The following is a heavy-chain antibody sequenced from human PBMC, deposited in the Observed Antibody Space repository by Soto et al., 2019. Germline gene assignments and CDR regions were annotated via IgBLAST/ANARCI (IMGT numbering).Heavy chain of an antibody. CDR2: ISYDGSNK. V-gene: IGHV3-30*03. D-gene: IGHD6-6*01. J-gene: IGHJ6*02. Sequence: QVQLVESGGGVVQPGRSLRLSCAASGFTFSSYGMHWVRQAPGKGLEWVAVISYDGSNKYYADSVKGRFTISRDNSKNTLYLQMNSLRAEDTAVYYCARENLRYSSSYGMDVWGHGTTVTVSS. CDR1: GFTFSSYG. CDR3: ARENLRYSSSYGMDV.